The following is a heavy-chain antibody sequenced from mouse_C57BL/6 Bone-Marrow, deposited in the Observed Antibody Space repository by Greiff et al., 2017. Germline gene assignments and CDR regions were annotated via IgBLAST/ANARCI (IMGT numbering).Heavy chain of an antibody. CDR1: GYTFTSYW. V-gene: IGHV1-5*01. CDR3: TPLLWLRGDY. CDR2: SYPGNSDT. Sequence: EVQLQQSGTVLARPGASVKMSCKTSGYTFTSYWMHWVKQRPGQGLEWIGASYPGNSDTSYNQKFKGKAKLTAVTSASTAYMELSSLTNEDSAVYYRTPLLWLRGDYWGQGTTLTVSS. D-gene: IGHD2-9*01. J-gene: IGHJ2*01.